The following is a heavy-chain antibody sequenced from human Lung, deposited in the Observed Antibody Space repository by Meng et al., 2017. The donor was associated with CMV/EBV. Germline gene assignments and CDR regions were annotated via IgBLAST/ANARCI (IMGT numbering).Heavy chain of an antibody. CDR2: ISYDGIHK. Sequence: GGSXRLXCAASGFTFSNYAIHWVRQAPGKGLEWLAVISYDGIHKYYTESVKGRFTISRDNSKNTLNLQMTSLKPEDTAGYFCARERERGIIVMPARNPGLIATFGFXGQAXMVTVSS. CDR1: GFTFSNYA. CDR3: ARERERGIIVMPARNPGLIATFGF. J-gene: IGHJ3*01. V-gene: IGHV3-30*04. D-gene: IGHD2-21*01.